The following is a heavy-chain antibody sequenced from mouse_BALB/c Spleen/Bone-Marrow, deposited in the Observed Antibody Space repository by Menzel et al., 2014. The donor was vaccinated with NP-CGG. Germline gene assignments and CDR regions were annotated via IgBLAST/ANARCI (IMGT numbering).Heavy chain of an antibody. D-gene: IGHD1-2*01. CDR2: IHYRGST. CDR1: GYSITSGYG. J-gene: IGHJ2*01. V-gene: IGHV3-1*02. CDR3: TREATAITDFVY. Sequence: EVKLQESGPDLVKPSQSLSLTCTVTGYSITSGYGWHWIPQFPGNKLEWMGYIHYRGSTNYNPSLKSRISITRDTSKNQLSLQLNSVAAEDTDAYCCTREATAITDFVYWGQGAALTDAS.